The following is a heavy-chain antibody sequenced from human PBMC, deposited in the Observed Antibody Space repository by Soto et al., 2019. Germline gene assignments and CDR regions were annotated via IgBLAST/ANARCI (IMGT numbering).Heavy chain of an antibody. CDR1: GGSISIGDYY. Sequence: PSETLSLTCTVSGGSISIGDYYWSCIRQPPGKGLEWIGYIYYSGSTYYNPSLKSRVTISVDTSKNQFSLKLSSVTAADTAVYYCARNTHYDSSGYYDYYFDYWGQGTLVTVSS. CDR3: ARNTHYDSSGYYDYYFDY. J-gene: IGHJ4*02. D-gene: IGHD3-22*01. V-gene: IGHV4-30-4*01. CDR2: IYYSGST.